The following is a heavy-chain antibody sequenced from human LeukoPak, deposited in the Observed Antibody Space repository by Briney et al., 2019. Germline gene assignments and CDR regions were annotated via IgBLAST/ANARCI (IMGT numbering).Heavy chain of an antibody. J-gene: IGHJ5*02. CDR1: GFTFSSYA. Sequence: PGGSLRLSCAASGFTFSSYAMSWVRQAPGKGLEWVSAISGSGGSTYYADSMKGRFTISRDNSKNTLYLQMNSLRAEDTAVYYCAKDQRYYGSGTPGWLDPWGQGTLVTVSS. CDR2: ISGSGGST. CDR3: AKDQRYYGSGTPGWLDP. V-gene: IGHV3-23*01. D-gene: IGHD3-10*01.